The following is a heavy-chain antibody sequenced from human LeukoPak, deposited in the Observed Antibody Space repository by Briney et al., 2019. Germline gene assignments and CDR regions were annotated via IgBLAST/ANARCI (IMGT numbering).Heavy chain of an antibody. V-gene: IGHV3-30*04. CDR1: GFTFSTYL. J-gene: IGHJ6*03. D-gene: IGHD6-13*01. Sequence: GGSLRLSCAASGFTFSTYLMHWVRQAPGKGLEWVAVISNDGSNPYYADSVKGRFTISRDNAKNTLYLQMNSLRAEDTAVYYCAKAYYSSSWGGYYYYMDVWGKGTTVTVSS. CDR3: AKAYYSSSWGGYYYYMDV. CDR2: ISNDGSNP.